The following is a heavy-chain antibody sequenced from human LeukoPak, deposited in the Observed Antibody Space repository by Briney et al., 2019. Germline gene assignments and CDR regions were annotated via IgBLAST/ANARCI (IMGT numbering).Heavy chain of an antibody. CDR2: ISYDGGNK. CDR3: TTEPPWDV. Sequence: GGSLRLSCAASGFTFSSYGMHWVRQAPGKGLEWVAVISYDGGNKYYADSVKGRFTISRDNSKNTLYLQMNSLKTEDTAVYYCTTEPPWDVWGQGTTVTVSS. CDR1: GFTFSSYG. V-gene: IGHV3-30*03. J-gene: IGHJ6*02.